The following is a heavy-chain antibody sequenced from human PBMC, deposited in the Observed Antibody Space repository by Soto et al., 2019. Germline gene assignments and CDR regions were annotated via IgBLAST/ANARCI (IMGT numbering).Heavy chain of an antibody. CDR2: IIPIFGTA. D-gene: IGHD1-7*01. CDR3: ARDRGEKLELRSTPLDY. J-gene: IGHJ4*02. CDR1: GGTFSSYA. Sequence: QVQLVQSGAEVKKPGSSVKVSCKASGGTFSSYAISWVRQAPGQGLEWMGGIIPIFGTANYAQKFQGRVTITADKSTSTAYMELSSLRSEDTAVYYCARDRGEKLELRSTPLDYWGQGTLVTVSS. V-gene: IGHV1-69*06.